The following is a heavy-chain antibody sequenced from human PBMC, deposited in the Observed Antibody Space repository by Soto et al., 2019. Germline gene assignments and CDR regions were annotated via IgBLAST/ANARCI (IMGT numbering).Heavy chain of an antibody. CDR2: ISGSGGST. V-gene: IGHV3-23*01. CDR3: AKVDPFGVVHASFYYYYGMDV. D-gene: IGHD3-3*01. J-gene: IGHJ6*02. Sequence: GGSLRLSCAASGFTFSSYAMSWVRQAPGKGLEWVSAISGSGGSTYYADSVKGRFTISRDNSKRTLYLQMNSLRAEDTAVYYCAKVDPFGVVHASFYYYYGMDVWGQGTTVTVSS. CDR1: GFTFSSYA.